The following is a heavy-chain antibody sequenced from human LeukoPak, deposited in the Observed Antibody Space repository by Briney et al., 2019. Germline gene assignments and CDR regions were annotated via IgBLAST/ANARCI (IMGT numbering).Heavy chain of an antibody. Sequence: GESLKISCKGSGYSFTSYWIGWVRQMPGKGLEWMGIIYPGDSDTRYSPSFQGQVTISADKSISTAYLQWSSLKASDTAMYYCARQIDYDSGGDYLYYFDYWGQGTLDTVSS. CDR2: IYPGDSDT. D-gene: IGHD3-22*01. CDR3: ARQIDYDSGGDYLYYFDY. CDR1: GYSFTSYW. J-gene: IGHJ4*02. V-gene: IGHV5-51*01.